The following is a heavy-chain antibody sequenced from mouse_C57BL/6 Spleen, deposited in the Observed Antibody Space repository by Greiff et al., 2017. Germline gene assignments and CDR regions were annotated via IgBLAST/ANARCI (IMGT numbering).Heavy chain of an antibody. CDR2: IYPGDGDT. Sequence: VQLQQSGAELVKPGASVKISCKASGYAFSSYWMNWVKQRPGKGLEWIGQIYPGDGDTNYNGKFKGKATLTADKSSSTAYMQLSRLTSEDSAVYFCARVHQYYAMDYWGQGTSVTVSS. V-gene: IGHV1-80*01. CDR1: GYAFSSYW. CDR3: ARVHQYYAMDY. J-gene: IGHJ4*01.